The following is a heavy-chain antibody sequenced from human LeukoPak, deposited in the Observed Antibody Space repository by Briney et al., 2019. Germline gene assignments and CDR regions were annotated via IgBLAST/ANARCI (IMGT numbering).Heavy chain of an antibody. CDR2: IIPILGIA. D-gene: IGHD2-15*01. CDR1: GGTFSSYT. CDR3: ASSLGDCSGGSCYQS. J-gene: IGHJ4*02. V-gene: IGHV1-69*02. Sequence: ASVKVSCKASGGTFSSYTISWVRQAPGQGLEWMGRIIPILGIANYAQKFQGRVTITADKSTSTAYMELSSLRSEDTAVYYCASSLGDCSGGSCYQSWGQGTLVTVPS.